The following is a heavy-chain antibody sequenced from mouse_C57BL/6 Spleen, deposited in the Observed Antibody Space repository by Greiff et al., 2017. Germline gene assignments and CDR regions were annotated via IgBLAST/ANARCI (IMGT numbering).Heavy chain of an antibody. Sequence: QVHVKQPGAELVKPGASVKLSCKASGYTFTSYWMHWVKQRPGRGLEWIGRIDPNSGGTKYNETFKSKATLTVDKPSSTAYMQLSSLTSEDSAGDYCAGDGYYAMDYWGQGTSVTVSS. D-gene: IGHD2-3*01. CDR3: AGDGYYAMDY. CDR2: IDPNSGGT. J-gene: IGHJ4*01. CDR1: GYTFTSYW. V-gene: IGHV1-72*01.